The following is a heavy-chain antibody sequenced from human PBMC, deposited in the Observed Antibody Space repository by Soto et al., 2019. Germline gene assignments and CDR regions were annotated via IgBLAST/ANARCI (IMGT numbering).Heavy chain of an antibody. CDR3: ARDNRAYDILTGYYDRDYYGMDV. CDR2: IIPIFGTA. D-gene: IGHD3-9*01. J-gene: IGHJ6*02. CDR1: GGTFSSYA. Sequence: ASVKVSCKASGGTFSSYAISWVRQAPGQGLEWMGGIIPIFGTANYAQKFQGRVTITADKSTSTAYMELSSLRSEDTAVYYCARDNRAYDILTGYYDRDYYGMDVWGQGTTVTVSS. V-gene: IGHV1-69*06.